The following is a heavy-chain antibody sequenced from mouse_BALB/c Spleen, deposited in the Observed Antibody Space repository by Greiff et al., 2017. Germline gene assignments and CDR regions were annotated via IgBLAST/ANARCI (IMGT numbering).Heavy chain of an antibody. J-gene: IGHJ3*01. V-gene: IGHV5-9-3*01. D-gene: IGHD2-4*01. CDR1: GFTFSSYA. CDR3: ASLSTMITAGFAY. CDR2: ISSGGSYT. Sequence: EVQRVESGGGLVKPGGSLKLSCAASGFTFSSYAMSWVRQTPEKRLEWVATISSGGSYTYYPDSVKGRFTISRDNAKNTLYLQMSSLRSEDTAMYYCASLSTMITAGFAYGGQGTLVTGSA.